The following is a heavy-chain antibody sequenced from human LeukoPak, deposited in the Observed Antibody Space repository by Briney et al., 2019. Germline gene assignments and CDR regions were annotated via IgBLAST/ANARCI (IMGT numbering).Heavy chain of an antibody. CDR2: ISGSGGST. CDR1: GFAFSSYA. V-gene: IGHV3-23*01. D-gene: IGHD4-17*01. J-gene: IGHJ4*02. CDR3: GEVGTTVTHFDY. Sequence: PGGSLRLSCAASGFAFSSYAMSWVRQAPGKGLEWVSAISGSGGSTYYADSVKGRFTISRDNSKNTLYLQMNSLRAEDTAVYYCGEVGTTVTHFDYWGQGTLVTVSS.